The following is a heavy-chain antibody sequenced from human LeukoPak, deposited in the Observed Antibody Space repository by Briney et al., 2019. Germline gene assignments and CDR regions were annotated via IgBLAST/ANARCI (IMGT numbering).Heavy chain of an antibody. J-gene: IGHJ4*02. D-gene: IGHD4-17*01. V-gene: IGHV4-61*08. CDR3: ARYGDYGEETFDY. CDR2: IYYSGST. CDR1: GGSISTGGYY. Sequence: SEALSLTCTVSGGSISTGGYYWTWIRQHPGKGLEWIGYIYYSGSTNYNPSLKSRVTISVDTSKNQFSLKLSSVTAADTAVYYCARYGDYGEETFDYWGQGTLVTVSS.